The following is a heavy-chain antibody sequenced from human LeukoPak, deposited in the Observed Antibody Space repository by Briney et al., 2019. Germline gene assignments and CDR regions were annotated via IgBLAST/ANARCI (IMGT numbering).Heavy chain of an antibody. J-gene: IGHJ6*02. CDR3: ARVHLGGSNAMDV. CDR2: IYYSGST. CDR1: GGSVSSGGYY. V-gene: IGHV4-61*08. D-gene: IGHD3-16*01. Sequence: PSETLSLTCTVSGGSVSSGGYYWSWIRQPPGKGLEWIGYIYYSGSTNYNPSLKSRLTISLDTSQSQFSLRLSSVTAVDTAVYYCARVHLGGSNAMDVWGQGTTVTVSS.